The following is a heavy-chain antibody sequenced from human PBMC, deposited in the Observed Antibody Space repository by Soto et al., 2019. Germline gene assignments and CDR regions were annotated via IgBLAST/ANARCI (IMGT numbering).Heavy chain of an antibody. CDR2: IYYSGST. J-gene: IGHJ6*02. CDR3: ARDRLGYCSGGSCSHPYYYYCMDV. V-gene: IGHV4-61*01. Sequence: PSETLSLTCTVSGGSVSSGSYYWSWIRQPPGKGLEWIGYIYYSGSTNYNPSLKSRVTISVDTSKNQFSLKLSSVTAADTAVYYCARDRLGYCSGGSCSHPYYYYCMDVWGQGTTVTVSS. CDR1: GGSVSSGSYY. D-gene: IGHD2-15*01.